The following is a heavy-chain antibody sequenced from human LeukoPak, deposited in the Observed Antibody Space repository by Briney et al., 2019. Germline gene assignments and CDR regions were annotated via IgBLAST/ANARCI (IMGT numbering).Heavy chain of an antibody. D-gene: IGHD5-24*01. Sequence: GGSLRLSCAASGFTVNSNYMSWVRQAPGKGLEWVSIIYSGAGTYYADSVKGRFTISRDNSKNTLYLQMNSLRVEDTAVYYCARDRSDGYGFDYWGQGTLVPVSS. V-gene: IGHV3-53*01. J-gene: IGHJ4*02. CDR2: IYSGAGT. CDR1: GFTVNSNY. CDR3: ARDRSDGYGFDY.